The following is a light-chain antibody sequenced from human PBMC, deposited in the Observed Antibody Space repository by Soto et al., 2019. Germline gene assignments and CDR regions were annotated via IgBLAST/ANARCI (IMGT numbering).Light chain of an antibody. Sequence: IQLTQSPSSLSASVGDRVTITCRASQGISSYLAWYQQKPGKAPKLLIYAASTLQSGVPSRFRGSGSGTDFALIISSRQPEDFATYYCQQVDSYPRTFGQGTKVEIK. J-gene: IGKJ1*01. CDR1: QGISSY. CDR3: QQVDSYPRT. V-gene: IGKV1-9*01. CDR2: AAS.